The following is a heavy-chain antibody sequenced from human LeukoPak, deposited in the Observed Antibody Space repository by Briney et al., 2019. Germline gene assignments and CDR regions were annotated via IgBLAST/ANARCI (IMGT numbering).Heavy chain of an antibody. Sequence: SVKVSCKASGDTFNNYPITWVRQAPGQGLEWMGRIIPIIGIVNYEQKFQDRVTMTADTSTSTVYMEPSSLRSEDTAVYYCLLNMDVWGQGTTVTVSS. CDR3: LLNMDV. CDR2: IIPIIGIV. CDR1: GDTFNNYP. D-gene: IGHD2-15*01. J-gene: IGHJ6*02. V-gene: IGHV1-69*02.